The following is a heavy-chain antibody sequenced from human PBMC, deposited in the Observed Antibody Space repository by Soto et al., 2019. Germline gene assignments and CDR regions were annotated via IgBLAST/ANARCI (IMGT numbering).Heavy chain of an antibody. V-gene: IGHV3-30-3*01. CDR2: ISYDGSNK. CDR3: ARTGRSGSYDRYYYYGMDV. Sequence: GGSLRLSCAASGFTFSSYAMHWVRQAPGKGLEWVAVISYDGSNKYYADSVKGRFTISRDNSKNTLYLQMNSLRAEDTAAYYCARTGRSGSYDRYYYYGMDVWGQGTTVTVSS. D-gene: IGHD3-10*01. CDR1: GFTFSSYA. J-gene: IGHJ6*02.